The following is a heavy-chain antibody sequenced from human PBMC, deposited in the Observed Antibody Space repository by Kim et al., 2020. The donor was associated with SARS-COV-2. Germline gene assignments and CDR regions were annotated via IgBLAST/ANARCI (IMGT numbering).Heavy chain of an antibody. V-gene: IGHV4-31*03. CDR3: ARQYSSSWYPFDY. CDR2: IYYSGST. Sequence: SETLSLTCTVSGGSISSGGYYWSWLRQHPGQGLEWIGSIYYSGSTYYNPSLKSRVTISVDTSKNQFSLKLSSVTAADTAVYYCARQYSSSWYPFDYWGQGTLVTVSS. D-gene: IGHD6-13*01. CDR1: GGSISSGGYY. J-gene: IGHJ4*02.